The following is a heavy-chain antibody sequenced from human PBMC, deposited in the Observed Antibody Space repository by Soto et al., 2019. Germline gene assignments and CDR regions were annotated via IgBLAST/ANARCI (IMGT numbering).Heavy chain of an antibody. CDR2: IYWDDDK. CDR3: AHSTMINYYYGMDV. CDR1: GFSLSTSGVV. D-gene: IGHD3-22*01. Sequence: QITLKESGPPLVKPTQTLTLTCTFSGFSLSTSGVVVGWIRQPPGKALEWLALIYWDDDKRYSPSLKSRLTITKDTSKNQVVLTMTNMDPVDTATYYCAHSTMINYYYGMDVWGQGTTVTVSS. J-gene: IGHJ6*02. V-gene: IGHV2-5*02.